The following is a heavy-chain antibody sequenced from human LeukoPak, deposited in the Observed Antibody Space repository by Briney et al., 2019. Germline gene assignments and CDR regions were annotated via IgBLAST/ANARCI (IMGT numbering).Heavy chain of an antibody. V-gene: IGHV3-11*04. J-gene: IGHJ4*02. Sequence: GGSLRLSCAASGFTFSDYYMSWIRQAPGKGLEWVSYISSSGSTIYYADSVKGRFTISRDNSKNTLYLQMNSLRAEDTAVYYCAREVQGWFGELFTDYWGQGTLVTVSS. D-gene: IGHD3-10*01. CDR3: AREVQGWFGELFTDY. CDR2: ISSSGSTI. CDR1: GFTFSDYY.